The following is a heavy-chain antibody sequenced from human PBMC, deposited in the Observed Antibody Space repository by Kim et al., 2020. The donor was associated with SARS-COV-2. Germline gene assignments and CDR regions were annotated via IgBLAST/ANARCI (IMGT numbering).Heavy chain of an antibody. CDR1: GYTFTSYA. V-gene: IGHV7-4-1*02. CDR2: NNTDTEIS. CDR3: ARVPARRSTTFDY. J-gene: IGHJ4*02. D-gene: IGHD1-1*01. Sequence: ASVKVSCKAAGYTFTSYAMNWVRQAPGQGLEWMEWNNTDTEISTYAHGSTVRLVYSLDTSVSTAYLQISSLKAEDTAVYYCARVPARRSTTFDYWGQGTL.